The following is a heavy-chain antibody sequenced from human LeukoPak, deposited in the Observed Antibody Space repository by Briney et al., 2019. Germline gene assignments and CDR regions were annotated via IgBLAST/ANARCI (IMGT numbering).Heavy chain of an antibody. Sequence: GASVKVSCKASGYTFTSYDINWVRQATGQGLEWMGWISAYNGNTNYAQKLQGRVTMTTDTSTSTAYMELRSLRSDDTAVYYCARDRPYYYDSSGLNDHWGQGTLVTVSS. CDR2: ISAYNGNT. CDR3: ARDRPYYYDSSGLNDH. V-gene: IGHV1-18*01. J-gene: IGHJ4*02. CDR1: GYTFTSYD. D-gene: IGHD3-22*01.